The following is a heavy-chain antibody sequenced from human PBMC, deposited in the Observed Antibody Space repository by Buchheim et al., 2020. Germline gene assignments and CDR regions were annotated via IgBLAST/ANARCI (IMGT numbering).Heavy chain of an antibody. Sequence: QVQLQQSGPGLVKPSQTLSLTCAISGDSVSSNSAAWNWIRQSPSRGLEWLGRTYYRSKWYNDYAVSVTRRLTINPDTSKIQFSRQLNSVTPEDTAVYYCAMEKAAAGKNPQGFDPGGQGTL. D-gene: IGHD6-13*01. CDR2: TYYRSKWYN. V-gene: IGHV6-1*01. J-gene: IGHJ5*02. CDR1: GDSVSSNSAA. CDR3: AMEKAAAGKNPQGFDP.